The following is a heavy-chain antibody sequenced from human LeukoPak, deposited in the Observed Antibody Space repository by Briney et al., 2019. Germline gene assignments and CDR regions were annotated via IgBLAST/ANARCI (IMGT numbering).Heavy chain of an antibody. CDR3: VRQGSGPDY. Sequence: ASETLSLTCTVSGGSISSTYYYWGWNRQPPGKGLEWIGSSYDGGSTYYNPSLRSRITMSVDTSKNQFSLKLSSVTAADTAVYYCVRQGSGPDYWGQGTLVTVSS. CDR2: SYDGGST. D-gene: IGHD5-12*01. CDR1: GGSISSTYYY. J-gene: IGHJ4*02. V-gene: IGHV4-39*01.